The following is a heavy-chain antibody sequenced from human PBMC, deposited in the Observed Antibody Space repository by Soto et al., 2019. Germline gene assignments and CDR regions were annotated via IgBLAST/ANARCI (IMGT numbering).Heavy chain of an antibody. J-gene: IGHJ4*02. D-gene: IGHD6-19*01. V-gene: IGHV3-23*01. CDR1: GFTFNDYA. Sequence: PGGSLRLSCAASGFTFNDYAMAWVRQAPGKGLEWVSSISGSGGHSSYADSVGGRFTISRDNVNSILSLDMSDLSAEDTAVYYCAKDCRRLAVAGSAFDSWGQGTLVTVSS. CDR3: AKDCRRLAVAGSAFDS. CDR2: ISGSGGHS.